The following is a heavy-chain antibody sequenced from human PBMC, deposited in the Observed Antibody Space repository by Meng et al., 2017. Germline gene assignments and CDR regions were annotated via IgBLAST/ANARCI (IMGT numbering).Heavy chain of an antibody. CDR3: ARRATGPYGSGSYYNRRNSDAFDI. D-gene: IGHD3-10*01. CDR1: GYSISSGYY. CDR2: IHHSGST. J-gene: IGHJ3*02. V-gene: IGHV4-38-2*02. Sequence: GSLRLSCTVSGYSISSGYYCGWIRRPPGKGLEWIGSIHHSGSTYYNPSLKSRVTISVDTSKNQFSLKLSSVNAADTAVYYCARRATGPYGSGSYYNRRNSDAFDIWGQGTMVTVSS.